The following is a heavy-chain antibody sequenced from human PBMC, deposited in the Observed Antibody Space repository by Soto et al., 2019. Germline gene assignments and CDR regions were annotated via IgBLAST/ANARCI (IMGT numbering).Heavy chain of an antibody. Sequence: GGSLRLSCAASGFTFSSNWMHWVRQAPGKGLVWVSRMNSDGSSISNADSVKGRFTISRDNAKNTLYLQMNSLRAEDTAVYYCAREAKRGMDVWGQGTTVTVSS. J-gene: IGHJ6*02. CDR2: MNSDGSSI. CDR3: AREAKRGMDV. CDR1: GFTFSSNW. V-gene: IGHV3-74*01.